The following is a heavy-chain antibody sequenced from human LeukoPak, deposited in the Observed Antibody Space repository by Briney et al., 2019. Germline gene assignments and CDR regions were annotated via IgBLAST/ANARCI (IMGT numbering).Heavy chain of an antibody. CDR2: ISYDGSNK. Sequence: GGSLRLSCAASGFTFSSYGMHWVRQAPGKGLEWVAVISYDGSNKYYADSVKGRFTISRDNSKNTLYLQMNSLRAEDTAVYFCAKDSEETNYYGSDFYFDYWGQGTLVTVSS. CDR1: GFTFSSYG. V-gene: IGHV3-30*18. D-gene: IGHD3-10*01. CDR3: AKDSEETNYYGSDFYFDY. J-gene: IGHJ4*02.